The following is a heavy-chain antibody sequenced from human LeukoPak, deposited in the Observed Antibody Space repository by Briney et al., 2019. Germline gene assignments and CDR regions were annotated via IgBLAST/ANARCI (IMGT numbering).Heavy chain of an antibody. CDR3: ARCEMTTTPRFAS. Sequence: GASVKVSCTASGYTFSGYYIHWVRQAPGRGLEWMAWLNPNSGVTNYAQNFQGRVNVTRDTSIRTAYMELSSLRSHDTALYYCARCEMTTTPRFASWGQGTLVTVSS. CDR1: GYTFSGYY. CDR2: LNPNSGVT. D-gene: IGHD5-24*01. J-gene: IGHJ4*02. V-gene: IGHV1-2*02.